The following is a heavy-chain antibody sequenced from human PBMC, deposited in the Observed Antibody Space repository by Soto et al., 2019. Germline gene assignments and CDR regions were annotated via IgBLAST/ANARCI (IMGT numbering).Heavy chain of an antibody. CDR2: ISSSSSTI. Sequence: GGSLRLSCAASGFTFSSYSMNWVRQAPGKGLEWVSYISSSSSTIYYADSVKGRFTISRDNAKNSLYLQMNSLRAEDTAVYYCAKCLGGYDYCHPPDWGQGTLVTVSS. CDR1: GFTFSSYS. D-gene: IGHD5-12*01. CDR3: AKCLGGYDYCHPPD. J-gene: IGHJ4*02. V-gene: IGHV3-48*01.